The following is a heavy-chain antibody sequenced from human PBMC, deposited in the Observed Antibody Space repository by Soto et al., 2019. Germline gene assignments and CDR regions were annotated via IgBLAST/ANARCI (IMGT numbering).Heavy chain of an antibody. CDR1: GFTFSSYS. CDR2: ISSSSSTI. V-gene: IGHV3-48*01. J-gene: IGHJ1*01. Sequence: EVQLVESGGGLVQPGGSLRLSCADSGFTFSSYSMNWVRQAPGNGLEWVSYISSSSSTIYYADSVKGRFTISRDNAKNSLYLQMNSLRAEDTAVYYCARTYYDFWSGYYRAEYFQHWGQGTLVTVSS. CDR3: ARTYYDFWSGYYRAEYFQH. D-gene: IGHD3-3*01.